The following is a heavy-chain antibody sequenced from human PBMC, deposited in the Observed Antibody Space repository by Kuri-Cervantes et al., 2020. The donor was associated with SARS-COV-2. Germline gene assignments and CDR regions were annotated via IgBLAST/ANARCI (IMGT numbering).Heavy chain of an antibody. V-gene: IGHV3-23*01. J-gene: IGHJ5*02. Sequence: ETLSLTCAVYGGSFSGYYWSWIRQAPGKGLEWVSVISYHGHDTYYADSVKGRFTISRDSSKDTLYLQMNSLRAEDTAIYYCAKGFMEIPPTRYYDPWGQGTLVTVSS. CDR3: AKGFMEIPPTRYYDP. CDR1: GGSFSGYY. D-gene: IGHD3-10*01. CDR2: ISYHGHDT.